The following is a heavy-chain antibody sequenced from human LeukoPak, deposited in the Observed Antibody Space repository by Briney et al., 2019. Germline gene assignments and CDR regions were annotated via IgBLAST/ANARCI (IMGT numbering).Heavy chain of an antibody. CDR2: INPSGGST. D-gene: IGHD6-19*01. CDR1: GYTFTTYY. J-gene: IGHJ4*02. CDR3: ARAEWLVQVGYDY. Sequence: ASVKVSCKASGYTFTTYYMHWVRQAPGQGLEWMGIINPSGGSTSYAQKFQGRVTMTRDMSTSTVYMELSSLRSEDTAVYYCARAEWLVQVGYDYWGQGTLVTVSS. V-gene: IGHV1-46*01.